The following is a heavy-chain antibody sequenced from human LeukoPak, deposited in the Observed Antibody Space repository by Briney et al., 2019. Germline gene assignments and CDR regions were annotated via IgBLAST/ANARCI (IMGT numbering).Heavy chain of an antibody. CDR2: IYYSGST. Sequence: SQTLSLTCTVSGGSISSGSYYWSWIRQPAGKGLEWIGYIYYSGSTNYNPSLKSRVTTSVDTSKNQFSLKLSSVTAADTAVYYCARAVPNYYYGMDVWGKGTTVTVSS. J-gene: IGHJ6*04. V-gene: IGHV4-61*10. D-gene: IGHD3-10*02. CDR3: ARAVPNYYYGMDV. CDR1: GGSISSGSYY.